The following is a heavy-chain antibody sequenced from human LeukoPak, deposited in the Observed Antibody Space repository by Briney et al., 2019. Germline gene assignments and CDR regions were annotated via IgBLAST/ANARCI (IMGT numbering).Heavy chain of an antibody. J-gene: IGHJ3*02. D-gene: IGHD1-1*01. Sequence: PSETLSLTCTVSGGSITNSYWNWIRQSPGKGLEWIGCINYSGSTNYNPSLKSRVTISVDTSKNQFSLKLSSVTAADTAVYFCARDPLSTNDFDIWGQGTMVTVSS. V-gene: IGHV4-59*01. CDR1: GGSITNSY. CDR3: ARDPLSTNDFDI. CDR2: INYSGST.